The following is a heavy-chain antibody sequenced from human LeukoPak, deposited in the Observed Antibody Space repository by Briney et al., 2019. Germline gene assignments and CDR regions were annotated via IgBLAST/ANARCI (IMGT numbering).Heavy chain of an antibody. J-gene: IGHJ4*02. Sequence: GGSLRLSCAASGFTFSSYAMSWVRQAPGKGLEWVSAISGSGGSTYYADSVKGRFTISRDNSKNTLYLQVNSLRAEDTAVYYCAKCPNYSNYGGDYYFDYWGQGTLVTVSS. D-gene: IGHD4-11*01. CDR3: AKCPNYSNYGGDYYFDY. CDR1: GFTFSSYA. CDR2: ISGSGGST. V-gene: IGHV3-23*01.